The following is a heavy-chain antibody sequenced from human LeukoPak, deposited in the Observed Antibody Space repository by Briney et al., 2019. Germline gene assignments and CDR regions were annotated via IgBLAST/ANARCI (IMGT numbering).Heavy chain of an antibody. CDR3: ARDIAAAVPVPYFDY. J-gene: IGHJ4*02. D-gene: IGHD6-13*01. CDR1: GFTFSDYY. Sequence: GGSLRLSCAASGFTFSDYYMSWIRQAPGKGLEWVSYISSSSSYTNYADSVKGRFTISRDNAKNSLYLQMNSLRAEDTAVYYCARDIAAAVPVPYFDYWGQGTLVTVSS. V-gene: IGHV3-11*05. CDR2: ISSSSSYT.